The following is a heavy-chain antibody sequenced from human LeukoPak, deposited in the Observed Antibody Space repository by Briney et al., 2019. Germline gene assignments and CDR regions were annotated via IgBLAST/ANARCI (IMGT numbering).Heavy chain of an antibody. V-gene: IGHV1-18*01. D-gene: IGHD6-19*01. CDR3: ARETIAVAGTYYYYGMDV. Sequence: ASVKVSCKASGYTFTSYGISWARQAPGQGLEWMGWISAYNGNTNYAQKLQGRVTMTTDTSTSTAYMELRSLRSDDTAVYYCARETIAVAGTYYYYGMDVWGQGTTVTVSS. CDR2: ISAYNGNT. J-gene: IGHJ6*02. CDR1: GYTFTSYG.